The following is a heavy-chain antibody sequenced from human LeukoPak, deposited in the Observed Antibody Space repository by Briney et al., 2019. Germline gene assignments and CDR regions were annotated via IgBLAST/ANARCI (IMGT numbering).Heavy chain of an antibody. CDR3: ARLIVATIQYYYYGMDV. V-gene: IGHV3-21*01. Sequence: GGSLRLSCAASGFTFSSYSMKGVREAPGKGLEWVSAISSSSSYIYYADSVKGRFTISRHKAKNSLYLQMNRLRAEDTAVSYCARLIVATIQYYYYGMDVWGQGTTVTVSS. D-gene: IGHD5-12*01. CDR2: ISSSSSYI. CDR1: GFTFSSYS. J-gene: IGHJ6*02.